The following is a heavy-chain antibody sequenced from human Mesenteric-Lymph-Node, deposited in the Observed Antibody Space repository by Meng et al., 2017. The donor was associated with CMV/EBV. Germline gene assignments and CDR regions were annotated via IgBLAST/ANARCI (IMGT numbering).Heavy chain of an antibody. CDR3: ARDSSLGGNWDY. Sequence: GESLKISRAAFGFTFSSYEMNWVRQATGQGLEWVSYISSSGTTIYYADSVKGRFTNSRDNAKSSLYLQMNSLRAEDTAVYYCARDSSLGGNWDYWGQGTLVTVSS. CDR1: GFTFSSYE. J-gene: IGHJ4*02. V-gene: IGHV3-48*03. CDR2: ISSSGTTI. D-gene: IGHD4-23*01.